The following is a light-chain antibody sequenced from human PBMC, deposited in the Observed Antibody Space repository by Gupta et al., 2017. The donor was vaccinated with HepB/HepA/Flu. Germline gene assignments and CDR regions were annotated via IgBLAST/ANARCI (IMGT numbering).Light chain of an antibody. J-gene: IGKJ2*01. V-gene: IGKV3-20*01. Sequence: EVVLTQSPGTLSLSPGERATLSCRATQSVSRNYLACYQQKPGQSPSLLMYGASSRASDVPDRFSGSGSGTDFTLTISILAPEDFAVYYCQQDGSTPFTFGQGTKLEIK. CDR2: GAS. CDR1: QSVSRNY. CDR3: QQDGSTPFT.